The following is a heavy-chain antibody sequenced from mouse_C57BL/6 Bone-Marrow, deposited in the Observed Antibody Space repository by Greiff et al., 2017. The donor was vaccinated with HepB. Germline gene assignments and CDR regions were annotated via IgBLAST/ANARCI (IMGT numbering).Heavy chain of an antibody. V-gene: IGHV1-55*01. D-gene: IGHD2-3*01. J-gene: IGHJ3*01. CDR2: IYPGSGST. CDR1: GYTFTSYW. CDR3: ARGGMVTRSEFAY. Sequence: QVQLQQPGAELVKPGASVKMSCKASGYTFTSYWITWVKQRPGQGLEWIGDIYPGSGSTNYNEKFKSKATLTVDTSSSTAYMQLSSLTSEDSAVYYCARGGMVTRSEFAYWGQGTLVTVSA.